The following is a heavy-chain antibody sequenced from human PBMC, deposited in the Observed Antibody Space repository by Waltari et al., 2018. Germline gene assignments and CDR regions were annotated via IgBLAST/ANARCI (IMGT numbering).Heavy chain of an antibody. CDR3: ARSMRGQWLPTGDFDY. J-gene: IGHJ4*02. V-gene: IGHV5-51*03. Sequence: EVQLVQSGAEVKKPGESLKISCKGSGYSFTSYWIGWVRQMPGKGLEWMGIIYPGKPETRYSASFQGQVTISADKSISTAYLQWSSLKASDTAMYYCARSMRGQWLPTGDFDYWGQGTLVTVSS. D-gene: IGHD6-19*01. CDR2: IYPGKPET. CDR1: GYSFTSYW.